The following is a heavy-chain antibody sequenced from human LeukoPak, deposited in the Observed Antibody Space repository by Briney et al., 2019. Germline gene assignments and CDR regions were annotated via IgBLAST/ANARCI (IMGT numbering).Heavy chain of an antibody. D-gene: IGHD3-10*01. J-gene: IGHJ4*02. CDR1: GFTFSSYA. CDR2: IRSKAYGGTT. V-gene: IGHV3-49*04. CDR3: TRGQSITMVRGVDFDY. Sequence: GGSLRLSCAASGFTFSSYAMSWVRQAPGKGLEWVGFIRSKAYGGTTEYAASVKGRFTISRDDSKSIAYLQMNSLKTEDTAVYYCTRGQSITMVRGVDFDYWGQGTLVTVSS.